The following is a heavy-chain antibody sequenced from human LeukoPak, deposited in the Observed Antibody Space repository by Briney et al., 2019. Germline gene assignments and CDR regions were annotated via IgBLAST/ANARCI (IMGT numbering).Heavy chain of an antibody. V-gene: IGHV3-30*18. J-gene: IGHJ3*02. CDR2: ISYDGSNK. CDR3: AKDSVVVTGDAFDI. D-gene: IGHD2-21*02. Sequence: GGSLGLSCAASAFTFSSYGVHWVRQAPGKGLEWVAVISYDGSNKYYADSVKGRFTISRDNSKNTLYLQMNSLRAEDTAVYYCAKDSVVVTGDAFDIWGQGTMVTVSS. CDR1: AFTFSSYG.